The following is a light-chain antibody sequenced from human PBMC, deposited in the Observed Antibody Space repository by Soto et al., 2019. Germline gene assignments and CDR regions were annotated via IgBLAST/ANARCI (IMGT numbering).Light chain of an antibody. V-gene: IGLV2-8*01. CDR3: QSYDSRLSGFYV. CDR2: DVI. CDR1: SSDVGSYNY. J-gene: IGLJ1*01. Sequence: QSALTQPPSASGSPGQSVTISCTGTSSDVGSYNYVSWYQQHPGKAPKLMIYDVIKRPSGVPDRFSGSKSGNTATLTVSGLQAEDEADYYCQSYDSRLSGFYVFGPGTKLTVL.